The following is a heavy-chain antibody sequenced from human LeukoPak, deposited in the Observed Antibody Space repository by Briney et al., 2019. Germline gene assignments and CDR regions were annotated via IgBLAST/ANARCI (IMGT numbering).Heavy chain of an antibody. D-gene: IGHD2-21*02. CDR2: LGGSGGDT. V-gene: IGHV3-23*01. Sequence: GGSLRLSCVASGFTFSRYAMSWVRQAPGKGLEWVSSLGGSGGDTSYADSVKGRFTISRDNSKNTLYLHMDSLRDDDTAVYYCAKGASRAYCGGDCFYWGQGTLVTVSS. CDR3: AKGASRAYCGGDCFY. J-gene: IGHJ4*02. CDR1: GFTFSRYA.